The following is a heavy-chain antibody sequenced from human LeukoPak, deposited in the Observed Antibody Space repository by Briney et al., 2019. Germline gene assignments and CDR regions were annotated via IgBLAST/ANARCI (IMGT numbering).Heavy chain of an antibody. V-gene: IGHV1-18*01. CDR1: GYTFTSYG. Sequence: GASVKVSCTASGYTFTSYGISWVRQAPGQGLEWMGWISAYNGNTNYAQKLQGRVTMTTDTFTSTAYMELRSLRSDDTAVYYCARDPTVIVVVGTNWFDPWGQGTLVTVSS. J-gene: IGHJ5*02. CDR2: ISAYNGNT. D-gene: IGHD3-22*01. CDR3: ARDPTVIVVVGTNWFDP.